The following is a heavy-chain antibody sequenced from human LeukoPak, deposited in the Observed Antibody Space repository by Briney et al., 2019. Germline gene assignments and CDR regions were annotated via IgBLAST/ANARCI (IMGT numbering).Heavy chain of an antibody. CDR3: YYYYGMDV. J-gene: IGHJ6*02. CDR1: GSTFSSYG. Sequence: GRSLRLSCAASGSTFSSYGMHWVRQAPGKGLEWVAVISYDGSNKYYADSVKGRFTISRDNSEDTAVYYCAKDPYCSSTSCPPYYYYGMDVWGQGTTVTVSS. D-gene: IGHD2-2*01. V-gene: IGHV3-30*03. CDR2: ISYDGSNK.